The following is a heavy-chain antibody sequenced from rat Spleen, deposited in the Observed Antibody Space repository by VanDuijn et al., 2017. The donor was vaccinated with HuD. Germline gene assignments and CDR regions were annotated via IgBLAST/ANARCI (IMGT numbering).Heavy chain of an antibody. Sequence: EVQLVETGGGLVQPGESLKLSCVASGFTFSSYWMYWIRQAPGEGLQWLSSISPDGGSTYYPDTVKGRSVISKDNAKKTGYLQMNNLRSEDTATYYCARWIPGHNSPSFVMDTWGQEASVTVSS. V-gene: IGHV5-58*01. D-gene: IGHD1-4*01. CDR1: GFTFSSYW. CDR2: ISPDGGST. J-gene: IGHJ4*01. CDR3: ARWIPGHNSPSFVMDT.